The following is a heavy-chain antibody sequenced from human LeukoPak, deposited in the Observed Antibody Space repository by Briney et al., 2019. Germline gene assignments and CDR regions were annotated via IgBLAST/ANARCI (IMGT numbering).Heavy chain of an antibody. V-gene: IGHV4-34*01. J-gene: IGHJ4*02. Sequence: SETLSLTCAVYGGSFSGYYWSWIRQPPGKGLEWIGEINHSGSTNYNPSLKSRVTISVDASKNQFSLKLSSVTAADTAVYYCARRLTGYDSVTDWGQGTLVTVSS. CDR1: GGSFSGYY. D-gene: IGHD2-21*02. CDR3: ARRLTGYDSVTD. CDR2: INHSGST.